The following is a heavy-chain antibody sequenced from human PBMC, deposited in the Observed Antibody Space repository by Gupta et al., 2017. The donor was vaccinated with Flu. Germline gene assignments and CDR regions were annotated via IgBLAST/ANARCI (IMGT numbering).Heavy chain of an antibody. D-gene: IGHD6-6*01. V-gene: IGHV4-38-2*02. CDR2: IYHSGST. CDR3: ARVIRIDGSSSRNGSLVSYFDY. J-gene: IGHJ4*02. Sequence: HVQLQESGPGLVKSSETLFLTCNVSGYSISSGYYWGWIRQPPGKGLEWIGSIYHSGSTYYNPSLKSRVTISGDTSKNQFSLKLSSVTAADTAVHYCARVIRIDGSSSRNGSLVSYFDYWGQGILVTVSS. CDR1: GYSISSGYY.